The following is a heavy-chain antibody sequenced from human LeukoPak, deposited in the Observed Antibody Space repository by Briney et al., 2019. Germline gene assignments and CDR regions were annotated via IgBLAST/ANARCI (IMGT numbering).Heavy chain of an antibody. CDR3: ARGTDGYRADY. J-gene: IGHJ4*02. CDR1: GVSISSGGYY. D-gene: IGHD5-24*01. Sequence: SQTLSLTCTVSGVSISSGGYYWSWIRQHPEKGLEWIGYIYYSGTTYYNPSLKSRVTISADTSKTQFSLRLSSVTAADTAVYYCARGTDGYRADYWGQGTLVTVSS. V-gene: IGHV4-31*03. CDR2: IYYSGTT.